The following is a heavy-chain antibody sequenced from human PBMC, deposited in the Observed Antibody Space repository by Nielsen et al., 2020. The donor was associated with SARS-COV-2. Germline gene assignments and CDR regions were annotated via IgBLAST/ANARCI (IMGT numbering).Heavy chain of an antibody. Sequence: GESLKISCSASGFTFSSYAMHWVRQAPGKGLEYVSAISSNGGSTYYADSVKGRFTISRDNSKNTLYLQMSSLRAEDTAVYYCARDSRGYSGYVVYYYGMDVWGQGTTVTVSS. CDR3: ARDSRGYSGYVVYYYGMDV. CDR1: GFTFSSYA. J-gene: IGHJ6*02. D-gene: IGHD5-12*01. V-gene: IGHV3-64D*09. CDR2: ISSNGGST.